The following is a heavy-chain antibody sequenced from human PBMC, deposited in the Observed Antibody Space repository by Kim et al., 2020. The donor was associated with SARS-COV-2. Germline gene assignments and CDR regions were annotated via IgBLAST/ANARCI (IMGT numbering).Heavy chain of an antibody. CDR1: GGSISSSSYY. J-gene: IGHJ4*02. Sequence: SETLSLTCTVSGGSISSSSYYWGWIRQPPGKGLEWIGSIYYSGSTYYNPSLKSRVTISVDTSKNQFSLKLSSVTAADTAVYYCASYGSGSYYFDYWGQGTLVTVSS. CDR2: IYYSGST. D-gene: IGHD3-10*01. CDR3: ASYGSGSYYFDY. V-gene: IGHV4-39*01.